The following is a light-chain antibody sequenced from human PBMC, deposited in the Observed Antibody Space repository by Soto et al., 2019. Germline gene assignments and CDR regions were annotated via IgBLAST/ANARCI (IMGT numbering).Light chain of an antibody. J-gene: IGLJ3*02. CDR3: GTWDTSLSAVV. Sequence: QSVLTQPPSVSAAPGQKVTISCSGSSSNVGGNSVSWYQQFPGTAPKLLIYDNNKRPSGIPDRFSGSKSGTSATLGITGLQTGDEADYHCGTWDTSLSAVVFGGGTKVTVL. V-gene: IGLV1-51*01. CDR1: SSNVGGNS. CDR2: DNN.